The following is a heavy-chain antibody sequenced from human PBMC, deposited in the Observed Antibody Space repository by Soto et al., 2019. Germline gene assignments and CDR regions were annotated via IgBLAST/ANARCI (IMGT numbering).Heavy chain of an antibody. CDR2: ISGGGDST. CDR3: AKGRAGYYDILTGSYDAFDI. V-gene: IGHV3-23*01. Sequence: PGGSLRLSCAASGFTFSSYAMSWVRQAPGKGLEWVSAISGGGDSTFYADSVKGRFTISRDNSENTLYLQMNSLRAEDTAVYYCAKGRAGYYDILTGSYDAFDIWGQGTMVTVSS. CDR1: GFTFSSYA. J-gene: IGHJ3*02. D-gene: IGHD3-9*01.